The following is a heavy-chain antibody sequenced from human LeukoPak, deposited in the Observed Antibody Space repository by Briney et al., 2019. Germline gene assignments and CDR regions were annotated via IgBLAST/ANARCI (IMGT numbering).Heavy chain of an antibody. CDR1: GGSITSSSYY. Sequence: SETLSLTCTVSGGSITSSSYYWGWIRQPPGKGLEWIGSLFYSGSTYYNPSLKSRVTISVDTSKNQSSLKLSSVTAADTAVYFCARRRAAAPLDYWGQGTLVTVSS. CDR2: LFYSGST. J-gene: IGHJ4*02. D-gene: IGHD6-25*01. CDR3: ARRRAAAPLDY. V-gene: IGHV4-39*01.